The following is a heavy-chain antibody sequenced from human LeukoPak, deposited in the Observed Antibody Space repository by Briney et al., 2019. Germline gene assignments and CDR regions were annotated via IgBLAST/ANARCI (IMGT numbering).Heavy chain of an antibody. D-gene: IGHD4-17*01. CDR1: GFTVSGNY. J-gene: IGHJ4*02. CDR2: IYSGGTT. Sequence: GGSLRLSCAVSGFTVSGNYMSWVRQAPGKGLEWVSLIYSGGTTYYADSVKGRFTISRDNSKNTLCLQMNSLRAEDTAVYYCARDGPIWSTTGNPFDYWGQGTLVTVSS. CDR3: ARDGPIWSTTGNPFDY. V-gene: IGHV3-53*01.